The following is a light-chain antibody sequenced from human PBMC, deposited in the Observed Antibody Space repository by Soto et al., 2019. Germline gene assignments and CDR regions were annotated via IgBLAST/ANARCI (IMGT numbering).Light chain of an antibody. Sequence: QLVLTQPPSVSGAPGQRVTISCTGGSSNIGAGYDVHWYQQLPGSAPTLLIYGNLNRPSGVPDRFSGSKSGTSASLAITGLQAEDEADYYCQSYDSSLSGSHVVFGGGTKVTVL. CDR1: SSNIGAGYD. J-gene: IGLJ2*01. CDR3: QSYDSSLSGSHVV. V-gene: IGLV1-40*01. CDR2: GNL.